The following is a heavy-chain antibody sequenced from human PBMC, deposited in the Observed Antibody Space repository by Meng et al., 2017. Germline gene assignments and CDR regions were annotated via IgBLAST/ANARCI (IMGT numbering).Heavy chain of an antibody. D-gene: IGHD4-17*01. CDR2: ISSSSSYI. V-gene: IGHV3-21*01. CDR1: GFTFSSYS. Sequence: GESLKISCAASGFTFSSYSMNWVRQAPGKGLEWVSSISSSSSYIYYADSVKGRFTISRDNAKNSLYLQMNSLRAEDTAVYYCARAREGTTVTTPEAFDIWGQGTMVTVSS. J-gene: IGHJ3*02. CDR3: ARAREGTTVTTPEAFDI.